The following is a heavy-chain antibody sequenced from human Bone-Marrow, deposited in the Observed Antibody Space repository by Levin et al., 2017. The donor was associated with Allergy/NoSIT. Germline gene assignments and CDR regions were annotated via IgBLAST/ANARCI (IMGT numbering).Heavy chain of an antibody. Sequence: GGSLRLSCAASGFTFSSYGMHWVRQAPGKGLEWVAVISYDGSNKYYADSVKGRFTISRDNSKNTLYLQMNSLRAEDTAVYYCAKTRGIQLWPLERCGGDGYFFDYWGQGTLVTVSS. J-gene: IGHJ4*02. CDR2: ISYDGSNK. CDR3: AKTRGIQLWPLERCGGDGYFFDY. CDR1: GFTFSSYG. D-gene: IGHD2-21*02. V-gene: IGHV3-30*18.